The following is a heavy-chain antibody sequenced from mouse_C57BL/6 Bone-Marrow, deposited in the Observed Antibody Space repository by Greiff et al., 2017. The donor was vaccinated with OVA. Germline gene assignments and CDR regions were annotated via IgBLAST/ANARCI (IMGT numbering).Heavy chain of an antibody. D-gene: IGHD1-1*01. CDR2: IYPGDGDT. CDR1: GYAFSSYW. CDR3: ARRGYGSPYWYFDV. J-gene: IGHJ1*03. Sequence: LQESGAELVKPGASVKISCKASGYAFSSYWMNWVKQRPGKGLEWIGQIYPGDGDTNYNGKFKGKAALTADKSSSTAYMQLSSLTSEDSAVYFCARRGYGSPYWYFDVWGTGTTVTVSS. V-gene: IGHV1-80*01.